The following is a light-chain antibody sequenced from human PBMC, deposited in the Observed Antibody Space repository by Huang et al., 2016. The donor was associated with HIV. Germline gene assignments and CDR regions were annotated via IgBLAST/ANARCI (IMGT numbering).Light chain of an antibody. V-gene: IGKV3-11*01. CDR1: QGVSSS. CDR3: QQRRNWPPYT. CDR2: AAS. Sequence: EVVLTQSPATLSLSPGERATLSCRASQGVSSSFAWYQQKPGQAPRLLISAASVRATCIPARFSGSASGTDFTLTISSLEPEDFAVYYCQQRRNWPPYTFGQGTKLEIK. J-gene: IGKJ2*01.